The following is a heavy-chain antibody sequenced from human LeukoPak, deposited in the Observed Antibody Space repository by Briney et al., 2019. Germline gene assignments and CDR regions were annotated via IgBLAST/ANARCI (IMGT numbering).Heavy chain of an antibody. J-gene: IGHJ4*02. Sequence: PGGSLRLSCAASGFTFSSYAMTWVRQAPGKGLEWVSAVSGSGDTTYHADSVKGRFTISRDNSKNTLYLQMNSLSAEDTAVYYCAKDWPSSGHYYGLFDYWGRGILVTVSS. CDR3: AKDWPSSGHYYGLFDY. CDR2: VSGSGDTT. D-gene: IGHD1-26*01. V-gene: IGHV3-23*01. CDR1: GFTFSSYA.